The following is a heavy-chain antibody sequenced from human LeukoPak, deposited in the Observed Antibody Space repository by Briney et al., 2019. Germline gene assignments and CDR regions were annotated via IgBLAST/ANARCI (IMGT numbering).Heavy chain of an antibody. V-gene: IGHV1-18*01. CDR1: GYIFFNYG. CDR2: ISPNNGNT. D-gene: IGHD2-15*01. CDR3: ARVGRYCSGGSCYFLYYYYYGMDV. J-gene: IGHJ6*02. Sequence: ASVKVSCKASGYIFFNYGISWVRQAPGQGLEWMGWISPNNGNTDFAQNFQDRVTMTTDTSTSTVYMELRSLRSDDTAVYYCARVGRYCSGGSCYFLYYYYYGMDVWGQGTTVTVSS.